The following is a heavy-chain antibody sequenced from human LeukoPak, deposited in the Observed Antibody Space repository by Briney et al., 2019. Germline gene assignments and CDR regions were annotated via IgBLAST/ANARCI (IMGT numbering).Heavy chain of an antibody. Sequence: GRSLRLSCAASGFIFSSHAMHWVRQSPGKGLKWVAVISYDGATKYYADSVKGRFTISRDNSKNTLFLQMNSLRPDDTALYYCTRVSGSVTSPWGQGTLVTVSS. CDR1: GFIFSSHA. CDR3: TRVSGSVTSP. CDR2: ISYDGATK. D-gene: IGHD4-17*01. V-gene: IGHV3-30-3*01. J-gene: IGHJ5*02.